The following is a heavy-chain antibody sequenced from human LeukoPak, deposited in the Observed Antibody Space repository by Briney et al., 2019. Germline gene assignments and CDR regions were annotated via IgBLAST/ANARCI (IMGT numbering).Heavy chain of an antibody. J-gene: IGHJ5*02. CDR3: ASLGISGTTWDWFDP. Sequence: PSETLSLTCAVSGYSISSGYYWGWIRQPPGKELEWIGNIYHAETYYNPSLKSRVTISVDTSKNQFSLKLSSVTPADTALYYCASLGISGTTWDWFDPWGQGTLVTVSS. V-gene: IGHV4-38-2*01. CDR1: GYSISSGYY. CDR2: IYHAET. D-gene: IGHD1-7*01.